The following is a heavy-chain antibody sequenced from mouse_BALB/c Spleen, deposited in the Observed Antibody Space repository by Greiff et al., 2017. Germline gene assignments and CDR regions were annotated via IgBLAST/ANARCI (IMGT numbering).Heavy chain of an antibody. J-gene: IGHJ3*01. D-gene: IGHD1-1*01. V-gene: IGHV1-63*02. CDR1: GYTFTNYW. CDR2: IYPGGGYT. CDR3: ARSTVSSSYQGFAY. Sequence: QVQLQQSGAELVRPGTSVKISCKASGYTFTNYWLGWVKQRPGHGLEWIGDIYPGGGYTNYNEKFKGKATLTADTSSSTAYMQLSSLTSEDSAVYFCARSTVSSSYQGFAYWGQGTLVTVSA.